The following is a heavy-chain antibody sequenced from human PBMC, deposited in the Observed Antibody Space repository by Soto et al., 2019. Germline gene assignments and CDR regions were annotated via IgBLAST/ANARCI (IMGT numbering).Heavy chain of an antibody. V-gene: IGHV1-69*04. CDR3: ARDRDPQAEYYYYYYMDV. D-gene: IGHD6-19*01. Sequence: ASVKVSCKASGGTFSSYTISWVRQAPGQGLEWMGRIIPILGIANYAQKFQGRVTITADKSTSTAYMELSSLRSEDTAVYYCARDRDPQAEYYYYYYMDVWGKGTTVTVSS. CDR2: IIPILGIA. J-gene: IGHJ6*03. CDR1: GGTFSSYT.